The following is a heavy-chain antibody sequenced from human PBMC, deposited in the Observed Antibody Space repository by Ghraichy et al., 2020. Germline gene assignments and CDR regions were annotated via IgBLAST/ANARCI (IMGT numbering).Heavy chain of an antibody. D-gene: IGHD2/OR15-2a*01. Sequence: SETLSLTCTVSGDSISSYYWSWIRQPPGKGLEWLGYINYTGSTNYDPSLKSRVTISIDTSKTQFSLKLSSVTPADTAMYYCARDRRISTAPNDAFDIWGQGTMVTVSS. V-gene: IGHV4-59*01. CDR1: GDSISSYY. CDR3: ARDRRISTAPNDAFDI. J-gene: IGHJ3*02. CDR2: INYTGST.